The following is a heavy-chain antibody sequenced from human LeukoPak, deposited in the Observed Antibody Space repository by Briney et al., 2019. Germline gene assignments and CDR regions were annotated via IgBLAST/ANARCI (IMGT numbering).Heavy chain of an antibody. CDR3: ARDQVVGATDAFDI. CDR2: INAGNGIT. J-gene: IGHJ3*02. CDR1: GYTFTSYA. D-gene: IGHD1-26*01. V-gene: IGHV1-3*01. Sequence: ASVKVSCKASGYTFTSYAMHWVRQAPGQRLEWMGWINAGNGITKYSQKFQGRVTITRDTSASTAYMELSSLRSEDTAVYYCARDQVVGATDAFDIWGQGTMVTVSS.